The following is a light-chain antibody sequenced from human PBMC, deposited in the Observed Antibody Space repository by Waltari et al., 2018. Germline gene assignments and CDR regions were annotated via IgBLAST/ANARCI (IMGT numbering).Light chain of an antibody. Sequence: SSELTQDPAVSVALGQTVMITGEGDSLRTYYASWYQQKPGQALVLVFYGKNNRPSGIPDRCSDSSSGNTASLIITGTQAEDEAVYYCNPRDTIGDHVVFGGGTKLTVL. CDR3: NPRDTIGDHVV. V-gene: IGLV3-19*01. CDR2: GKN. CDR1: SLRTYY. J-gene: IGLJ2*01.